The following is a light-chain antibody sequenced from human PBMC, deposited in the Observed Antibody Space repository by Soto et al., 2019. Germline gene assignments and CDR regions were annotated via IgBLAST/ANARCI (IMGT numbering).Light chain of an antibody. V-gene: IGKV3-20*01. Sequence: EIVMTQSPATLSVSPGGRATLSCRASQSVSSSYLAWYQQKPGQAPRLLIYGASSRATGIPDRFSGSGSGTDFTLTISRLEPEDFAVYYCQQYISSPRTFGQGTKVDIK. CDR2: GAS. CDR3: QQYISSPRT. J-gene: IGKJ1*01. CDR1: QSVSSSY.